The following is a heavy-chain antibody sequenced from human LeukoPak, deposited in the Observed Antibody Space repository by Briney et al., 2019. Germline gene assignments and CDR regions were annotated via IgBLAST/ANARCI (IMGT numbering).Heavy chain of an antibody. V-gene: IGHV1-69*13. CDR1: GGTFSSYA. D-gene: IGHD4-23*01. Sequence: ASVKVSCKASGGTFSSYAISWVRQAPGQGLEWMGGIIPIFGTANYAQKFQGRVTITADESTSTAYMELSSLRSEDTAVYGCARGEVVTYFDYWGQGTLVTVSS. CDR2: IIPIFGTA. CDR3: ARGEVVTYFDY. J-gene: IGHJ4*02.